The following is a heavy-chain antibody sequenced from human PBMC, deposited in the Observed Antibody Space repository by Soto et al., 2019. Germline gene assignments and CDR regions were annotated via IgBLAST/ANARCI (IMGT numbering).Heavy chain of an antibody. Sequence: QVQLVKSGGGVVHPGRSLRLSCAASGFTFSSYGMHWVRQAPGKGLEWVAVIWYDGSNKYYADSVKGRFTISRDNSKNTLYLQMNSLRAEDTAVYYCARGVRVDCSGGSCYSHDFLVSPSGLWSVFDIWRQGTMVTVSS. CDR2: IWYDGSNK. CDR3: ARGVRVDCSGGSCYSHDFLVSPSGLWSVFDI. D-gene: IGHD2-15*01. CDR1: GFTFSSYG. J-gene: IGHJ3*02. V-gene: IGHV3-33*01.